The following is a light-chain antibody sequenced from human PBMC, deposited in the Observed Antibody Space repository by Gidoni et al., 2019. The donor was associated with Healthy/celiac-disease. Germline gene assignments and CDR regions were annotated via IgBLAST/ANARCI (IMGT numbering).Light chain of an antibody. CDR3: AAWEDSLSGYWV. CDR1: SSNIGSNY. Sequence: QSVLTPPPSASGTPGQRVTISCSVISSNIGSNYVYWYQQLPGPAPKRLIYRNNPRPSGVPDRFSGSKSGTSASLAISGLRSEDEADDYWAAWEDSLSGYWVFGGGTKLTVL. CDR2: RNN. V-gene: IGLV1-47*01. J-gene: IGLJ3*02.